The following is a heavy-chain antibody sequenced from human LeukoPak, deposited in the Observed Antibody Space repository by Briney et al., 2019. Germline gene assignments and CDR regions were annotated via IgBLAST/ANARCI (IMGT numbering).Heavy chain of an antibody. Sequence: SETLSLTCAVYGGSFSGYYWNWIRQPPGKGLEWIGEINHSGSTNYNPSLKSRVTISVDTSKNQFSLKLSSVTAADTAVYYCARGSIGYCSSTSCYRPYFQHWGQGTLVTVSS. V-gene: IGHV4-34*01. CDR2: INHSGST. CDR1: GGSFSGYY. J-gene: IGHJ1*01. CDR3: ARGSIGYCSSTSCYRPYFQH. D-gene: IGHD2-2*01.